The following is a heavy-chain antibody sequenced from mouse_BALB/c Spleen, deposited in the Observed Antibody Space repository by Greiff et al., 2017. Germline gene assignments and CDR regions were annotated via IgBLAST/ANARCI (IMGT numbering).Heavy chain of an antibody. J-gene: IGHJ3*01. D-gene: IGHD2-14*01. V-gene: IGHV1-7*01. CDR3: ARPYRYDEAWFAY. CDR1: GYTFTSYW. Sequence: VHLVESGAELAKPGASVKMSCKASGYTFTSYWMHWVKQRPGQGLEWIGYINPSTGYTEYNQKFKDKATLTADKSSSTAYMQLSSLTSEDSAVYYCARPYRYDEAWFAYWGQGTLVTVSA. CDR2: INPSTGYT.